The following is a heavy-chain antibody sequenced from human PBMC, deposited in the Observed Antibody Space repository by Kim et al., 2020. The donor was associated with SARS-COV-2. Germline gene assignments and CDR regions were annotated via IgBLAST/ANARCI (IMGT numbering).Heavy chain of an antibody. J-gene: IGHJ4*02. V-gene: IGHV4-31*03. CDR3: ARVREMATILVDY. Sequence: SETLSLTCTVSGGSISSGGYYWSWIRQHPGKGLEWIGYIYYSGSTYYNPSLKSRVTISVDTSKNQFSLKLSSVTAADTAVYYCARVREMATILVDYWGQGTLVTVSS. CDR2: IYYSGST. D-gene: IGHD5-12*01. CDR1: GGSISSGGYY.